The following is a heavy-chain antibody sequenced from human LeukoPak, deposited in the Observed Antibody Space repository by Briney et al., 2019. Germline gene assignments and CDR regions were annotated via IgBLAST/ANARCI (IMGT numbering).Heavy chain of an antibody. J-gene: IGHJ4*02. CDR3: ARIEIYGYYFDY. D-gene: IGHD3-10*01. CDR1: GGSISSYY. Sequence: SETLSLTCTVSGGSISSYYWSWIRQPPGKGLEWIGYIYYSGSTNYNPSLKSRVTISVDTSKNQFSLKLSSVTAADTAVYYCARIEIYGYYFDYWGQGTLVTVSS. CDR2: IYYSGST. V-gene: IGHV4-59*12.